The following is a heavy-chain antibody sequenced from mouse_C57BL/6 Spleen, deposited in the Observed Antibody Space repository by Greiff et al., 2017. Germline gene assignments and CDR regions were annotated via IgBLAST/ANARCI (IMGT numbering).Heavy chain of an antibody. CDR2: IYPGSGST. J-gene: IGHJ4*01. V-gene: IGHV1-55*01. CDR1: GYTFTSYW. D-gene: IGHD2-12*01. Sequence: QVQLQQPGAELVKPGASVKMSCKASGYTFTSYWITWVKQRPGQGLAWIGDIYPGSGSTNYNEKFKSKATLTVDTSSSSAYMQLSSLTSEDSAVYYCAYYSLRDYAMDYWGQGTSVTVSS. CDR3: AYYSLRDYAMDY.